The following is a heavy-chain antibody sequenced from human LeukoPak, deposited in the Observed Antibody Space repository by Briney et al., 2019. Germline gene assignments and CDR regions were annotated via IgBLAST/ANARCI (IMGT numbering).Heavy chain of an antibody. V-gene: IGHV3-30*02. CDR1: GFTFSSYS. J-gene: IGHJ4*02. Sequence: GGSLRLSCAASGFTFSSYSMNWVRQAPGKGLEWVAFISYDGISEYYSDSVKGRFTISRDNSRHTVFLQMNTLRVEDTAIYYCAKDRGYYYASGSYNLDHWGQGTLVTVSS. CDR3: AKDRGYYYASGSYNLDH. CDR2: ISYDGISE. D-gene: IGHD3-10*01.